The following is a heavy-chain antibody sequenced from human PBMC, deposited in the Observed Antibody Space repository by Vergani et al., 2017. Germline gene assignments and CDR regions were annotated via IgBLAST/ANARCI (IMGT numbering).Heavy chain of an antibody. CDR3: ARDRTPGGGYDKTNDAFDI. V-gene: IGHV6-1*01. J-gene: IGHJ3*02. CDR1: GDSVSSNSAA. D-gene: IGHD5-12*01. Sequence: QVQLQQSGPGLVKPSQPLSLTCAISGDSVSSNSAAWNWIRQSPSRGLEWLGRTYYRSKWYNDYAVSVKSRITINPDTSKNQFSLQLNSVTPEDTAVYYCARDRTPGGGYDKTNDAFDIWGQGTMVTVSS. CDR2: TYYRSKWYN.